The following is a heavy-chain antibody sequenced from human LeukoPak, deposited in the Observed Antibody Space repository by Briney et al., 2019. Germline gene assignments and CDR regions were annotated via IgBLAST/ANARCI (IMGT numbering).Heavy chain of an antibody. CDR1: GDSISSSSYY. Sequence: SETLSLTCTVSGDSISSSSYYWGWIRQPPGKGLEWIGSMYYSGSTYYNPSLNIRVTISVDTSKNQFSLNLRSVTAADTAVYYCAREILYDSTGYYLWGQGTLVTVSS. V-gene: IGHV4-39*07. CDR2: MYYSGST. D-gene: IGHD3-22*01. CDR3: AREILYDSTGYYL. J-gene: IGHJ4*02.